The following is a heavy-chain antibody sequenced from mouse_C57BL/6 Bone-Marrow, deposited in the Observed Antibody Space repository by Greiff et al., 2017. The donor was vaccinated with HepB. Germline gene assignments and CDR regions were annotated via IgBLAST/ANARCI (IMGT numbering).Heavy chain of an antibody. V-gene: IGHV1-82*01. CDR2: IYPGDGDT. CDR1: GYAFSSSW. Sequence: LVESGPELVKPGASVKISCKASGYAFSSSWMNWVKQRPGKGLEWIGRIYPGDGDTNYNGKFKGKATLTADKSSSTASMQLSSLTSEDSAVYFCARRAMPWYFDVWGTGTTVTVSS. J-gene: IGHJ1*03. CDR3: ARRAMPWYFDV. D-gene: IGHD3-1*01.